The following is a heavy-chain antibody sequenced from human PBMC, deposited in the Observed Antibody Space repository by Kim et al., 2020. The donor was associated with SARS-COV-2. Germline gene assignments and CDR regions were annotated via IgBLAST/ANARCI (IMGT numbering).Heavy chain of an antibody. V-gene: IGHV3-23*01. CDR3: AKDLGIAAAGISPLGY. Sequence: SVKGRFTISRDNSKNTLYLQMNRLRAEDTAVYYCAKDLGIAAAGISPLGYWGQGTLVTVSS. J-gene: IGHJ4*02. D-gene: IGHD6-13*01.